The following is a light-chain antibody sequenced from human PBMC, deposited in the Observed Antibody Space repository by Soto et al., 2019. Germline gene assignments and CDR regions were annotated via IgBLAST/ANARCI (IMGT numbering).Light chain of an antibody. CDR2: DVS. CDR3: TSYTNTYTGVL. J-gene: IGLJ2*01. V-gene: IGLV2-14*03. Sequence: QSALTQPASVSGSPGQWITISCTGSSSDIGDYNYVSWYQQHPGKAPQLLIYDVSHRPSGVSNRFSGSKSGNTASLTISGLQAADEADYYCTSYTNTYTGVLFGGGTKLTVL. CDR1: SSDIGDYNY.